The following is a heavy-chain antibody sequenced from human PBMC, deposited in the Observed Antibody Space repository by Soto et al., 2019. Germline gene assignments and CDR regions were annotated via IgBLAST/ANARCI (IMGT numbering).Heavy chain of an antibody. V-gene: IGHV3-72*01. CDR2: TRNKANRYTT. Sequence: GGSLRLSCAASGFSFSDHYMDWVRQAPGKGLEWVARTRNKANRYTTEYAASVKGRFTISRDDSKNSLYLQMSSLQTEDTAVYYCGRVGDYNFWSVPDYWGQGTLVTVSS. D-gene: IGHD3-3*01. CDR3: GRVGDYNFWSVPDY. CDR1: GFSFSDHY. J-gene: IGHJ4*02.